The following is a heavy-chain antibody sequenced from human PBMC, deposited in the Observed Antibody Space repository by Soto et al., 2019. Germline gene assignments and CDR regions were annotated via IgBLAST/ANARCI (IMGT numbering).Heavy chain of an antibody. CDR2: IDPSDSYS. J-gene: IGHJ6*02. CDR1: GYSFTSYW. CDR3: ARLHRIAAQYYYYYGRHV. V-gene: IGHV5-10-1*01. Sequence: GESLKISCKGSGYSFTSYWISWVRQMPGKGLAWMGRIDPSDSYSNYSPSFQVHVTISADKPISTADPQWSSLKASDTAMYYCARLHRIAAQYYYYYGRHVWFPLTTVPVS. D-gene: IGHD6-6*01.